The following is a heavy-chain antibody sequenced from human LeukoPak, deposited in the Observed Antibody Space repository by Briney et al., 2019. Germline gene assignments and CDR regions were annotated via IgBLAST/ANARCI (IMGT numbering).Heavy chain of an antibody. J-gene: IGHJ4*02. V-gene: IGHV3-33*01. D-gene: IGHD3-10*01. CDR1: GFTLSSYG. Sequence: SGRSLRLSCAASGFTLSSYGMHWVRQAPGKGLEWVAVIWYDGSNKYYADSVKGRFTISRDNSKNTLYLQMNSLRAEDTAAYYCARASYYYGSGSPPGYWGQGTLVTVSS. CDR3: ARASYYYGSGSPPGY. CDR2: IWYDGSNK.